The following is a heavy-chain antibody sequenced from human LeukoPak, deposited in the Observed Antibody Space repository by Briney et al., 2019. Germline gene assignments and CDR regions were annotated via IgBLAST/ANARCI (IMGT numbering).Heavy chain of an antibody. D-gene: IGHD6-13*01. Sequence: KASETLSLTCVMYGGSFTGYYWSWLRQSPGKGLEWIGEISPRGTKYNPSLKSRVTISLDTTKNQFSLILSSVTAADAAVYFCASDSYSSIGYFWSQGTLVTVSS. CDR2: ISPRGT. J-gene: IGHJ4*02. V-gene: IGHV4-34*01. CDR1: GGSFTGYY. CDR3: ASDSYSSIGYF.